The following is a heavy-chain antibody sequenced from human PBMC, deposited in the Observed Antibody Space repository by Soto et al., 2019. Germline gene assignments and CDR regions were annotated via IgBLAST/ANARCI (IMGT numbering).Heavy chain of an antibody. CDR1: GFTFSSHV. V-gene: IGHV3-30-3*01. D-gene: IGHD1-1*01. J-gene: IGHJ6*02. CDR2: ISYDGSNK. CDR3: ARDRLRYNWNDFPYYYYGMDV. Sequence: QVQLVESGGGVVQPGRSLRLSCAASGFTFSSHVMHWVRQAPGKGLEWVAVISYDGSNKYYADSVKGRFTISRDNSKNTLYLQMNSLRAEDTAVYYCARDRLRYNWNDFPYYYYGMDVWGQGTTVTVSS.